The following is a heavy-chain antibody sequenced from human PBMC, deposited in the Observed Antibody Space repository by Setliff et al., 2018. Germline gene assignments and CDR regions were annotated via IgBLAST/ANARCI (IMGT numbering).Heavy chain of an antibody. J-gene: IGHJ3*02. D-gene: IGHD3-3*01. CDR2: INHKGRT. CDR3: ASPRRDDLDSPFDAFDI. Sequence: SETLSLTCTVYGGSFSDYYWGWIRQPPGKGLEWIAEINHKGRTYYNPSLDSRVTISLDTSKNHFSLRLRSVTAADTAVYYCASPRRDDLDSPFDAFDIWGQGTKVTVSS. CDR1: GGSFSDYY. V-gene: IGHV4-34*01.